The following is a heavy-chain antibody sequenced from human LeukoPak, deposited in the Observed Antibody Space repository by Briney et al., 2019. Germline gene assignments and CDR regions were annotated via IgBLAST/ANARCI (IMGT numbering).Heavy chain of an antibody. J-gene: IGHJ5*02. V-gene: IGHV4-34*01. Sequence: SETLSHTCAVYGGSFSGYYWSWIRQPPGKGLEWIGEINHSGSTNYNPSLKSRVTISVDTSKNQFSLKLSSVTAADTAVYYCARGELTIPPPPFDPWGQGTLVTVSS. CDR2: INHSGST. CDR1: GGSFSGYY. D-gene: IGHD3-3*01. CDR3: ARGELTIPPPPFDP.